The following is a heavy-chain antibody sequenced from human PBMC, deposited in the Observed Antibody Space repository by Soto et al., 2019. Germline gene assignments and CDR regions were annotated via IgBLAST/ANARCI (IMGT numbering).Heavy chain of an antibody. CDR2: IIDSGGST. CDR3: GKGRSYYDSDGVAV. CDR1: GFTFSSCA. J-gene: IGHJ6*02. V-gene: IGHV3-23*01. Sequence: EVQLLESGGGLVQPGGSLRLSCAASGFTFSSCAMGWVRQAPGKGLEWVSDIIDSGGSTYYADSVKGRFTISRDNSKSTLYLQMNSLRAEDTALYYCGKGRSYYDSDGVAVWGPGTTVTVSS.